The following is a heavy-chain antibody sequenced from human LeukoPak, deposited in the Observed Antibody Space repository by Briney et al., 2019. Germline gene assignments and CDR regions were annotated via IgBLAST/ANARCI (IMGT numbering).Heavy chain of an antibody. CDR3: ARQAAGYDSSGYYVDAFDI. D-gene: IGHD3-22*01. CDR1: GGSISSYY. CDR2: IYTSGST. V-gene: IGHV4-4*07. J-gene: IGHJ3*02. Sequence: SETLSLTCTVSGGSISSYYWSWIRQPAGKGLEWIGRIYTSGSTNYNPSLKSRVTISVDTSKNQFSLKLSSVTAADTAVYYCARQAAGYDSSGYYVDAFDIWGQGTRVTVSS.